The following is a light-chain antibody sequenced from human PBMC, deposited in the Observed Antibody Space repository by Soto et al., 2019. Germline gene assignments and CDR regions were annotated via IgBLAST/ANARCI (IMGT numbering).Light chain of an antibody. Sequence: SYELTQPPSVSVSPGQTARITCSGDALPRQYAYWYQKKPGQAPVLLIYKDNERPSGIPERISGSSSGTTVTLTISGVQAEDEADYYCQSSDNSGTYWVVGGGTKLTVL. CDR2: KDN. CDR1: ALPRQY. CDR3: QSSDNSGTYWV. V-gene: IGLV3-25*03. J-gene: IGLJ3*02.